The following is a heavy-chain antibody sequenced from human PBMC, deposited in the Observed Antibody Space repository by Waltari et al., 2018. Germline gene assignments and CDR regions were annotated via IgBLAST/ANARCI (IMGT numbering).Heavy chain of an antibody. CDR3: ARGGGDGYRFDW. CDR2: IKQDGSEK. Sequence: EVQLVESGGGLVQPGGSLRISCAASGFSLSSYWMTWVRQVPGKGLEWVANIKQDGSEKYFVDAVKGRFTISRDNAKNSLYLQMNSLRGEDTAVYYCARGGGDGYRFDWWGQGTLVTVSS. V-gene: IGHV3-7*01. CDR1: GFSLSSYW. J-gene: IGHJ4*02. D-gene: IGHD5-12*01.